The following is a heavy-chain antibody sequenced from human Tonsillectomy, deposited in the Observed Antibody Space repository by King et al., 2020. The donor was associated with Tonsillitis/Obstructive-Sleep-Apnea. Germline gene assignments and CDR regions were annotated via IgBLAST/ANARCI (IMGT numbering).Heavy chain of an antibody. D-gene: IGHD3-22*01. CDR3: ARNWAMIVVVPPILDV. J-gene: IGHJ6*04. Sequence: VQLVESGGDVVQPGRSLRLSCAASGFTFSSYAMYWVRQAPGKGLEWVAIISYDGTKKHYSDSVKGRFTISRDNSKNTLYLQMNSLRAEDTAVYYCARNWAMIVVVPPILDVWGKGTTVTVSS. CDR2: ISYDGTKK. CDR1: GFTFSSYA. V-gene: IGHV3-30*04.